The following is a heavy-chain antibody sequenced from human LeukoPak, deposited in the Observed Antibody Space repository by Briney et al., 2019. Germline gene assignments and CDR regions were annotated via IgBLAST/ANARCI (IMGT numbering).Heavy chain of an antibody. Sequence: GGSLRLSCAASGFTFSNYAMSWVRQVPGRGLEWVSTISSRGDRTYDADSVKGRFTISRDNPKNTLYLQMNSLRAEDTAVYFCAKRGVVIRVILVGFHKEAYYFDSWGQGALVTVSS. D-gene: IGHD3-22*01. V-gene: IGHV3-23*01. CDR3: AKRGVVIRVILVGFHKEAYYFDS. J-gene: IGHJ4*02. CDR1: GFTFSNYA. CDR2: ISSRGDRT.